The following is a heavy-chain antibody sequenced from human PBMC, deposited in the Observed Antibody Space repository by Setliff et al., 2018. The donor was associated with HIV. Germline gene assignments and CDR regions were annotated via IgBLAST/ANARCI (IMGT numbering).Heavy chain of an antibody. Sequence: SETLSLTCAVYGGSFNGYSWTWIRQPPGKGLEWIGGINHSGSTNYNPSLKSRVTISVDTSRSQFSLRLNSVTATDTALYYCARGENEQWLVVGLFNYWGQGTLVTVSS. V-gene: IGHV4-34*01. CDR3: ARGENEQWLVVGLFNY. D-gene: IGHD6-19*01. J-gene: IGHJ4*02. CDR2: INHSGST. CDR1: GGSFNGYS.